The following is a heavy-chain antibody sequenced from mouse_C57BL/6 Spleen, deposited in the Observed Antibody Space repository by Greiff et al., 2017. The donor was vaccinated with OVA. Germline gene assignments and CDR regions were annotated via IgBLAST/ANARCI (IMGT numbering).Heavy chain of an antibody. J-gene: IGHJ2*01. CDR3: ASSGNYSDY. D-gene: IGHD3-1*01. Sequence: QVQLQQPGAELVKPGASVKLSCKASGYTFTSYWMQWVKQRPGQGLEWIGEIDPSDSYTNYNQKFKGKATLTVDTSSSTAYMQLSSLTSDDSAVYYCASSGNYSDYWGQGTTVTVSS. V-gene: IGHV1-50*01. CDR2: IDPSDSYT. CDR1: GYTFTSYW.